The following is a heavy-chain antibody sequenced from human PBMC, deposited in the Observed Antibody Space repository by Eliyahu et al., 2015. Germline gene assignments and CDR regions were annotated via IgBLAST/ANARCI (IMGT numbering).Heavy chain of an antibody. CDR2: LYSSGGT. Sequence: QVQLQESGPGLVKPSQTLSLTCTVSGGSIRSGSYYWSWIRPPAGKGLEWIGRLYSSGGTHYHPSLESRVTMSLDTSKNQFSLKVSSVTAADTAIYYCARASGTGKALYNWFDPWGQGTLVTVSS. CDR1: GGSIRSGSYY. D-gene: IGHD1-1*01. V-gene: IGHV4-61*02. CDR3: ARASGTGKALYNWFDP. J-gene: IGHJ5*02.